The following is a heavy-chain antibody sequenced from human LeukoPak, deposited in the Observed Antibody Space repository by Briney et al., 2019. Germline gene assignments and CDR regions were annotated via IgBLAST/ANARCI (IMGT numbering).Heavy chain of an antibody. CDR3: ARDSSGWYYFDY. CDR1: GYSISSGYY. CDR2: IYHSGST. D-gene: IGHD6-19*01. V-gene: IGHV4-38-2*02. J-gene: IGHJ4*02. Sequence: PSETLSLTCTVSGYSISSGYYWGWIRQPPGKGLEWIGSIYHSGSTYYNPSLKSRVTISVDTSKNQFSLKLSSVTAADTAVYYCARDSSGWYYFDYWGQGTPVTVSS.